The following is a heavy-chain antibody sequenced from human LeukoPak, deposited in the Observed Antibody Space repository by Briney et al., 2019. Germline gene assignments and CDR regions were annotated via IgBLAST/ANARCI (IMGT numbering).Heavy chain of an antibody. J-gene: IGHJ4*02. D-gene: IGHD1-20*01. V-gene: IGHV3-7*05. CDR2: IKPDGNEK. Sequence: GGSLRLSCAASGFTFSSYWMSWVRQAPGRGPEWLANIKPDGNEKYYVDSVRGRFTISRDNALHSLYLHMNSLRVEDTAIYYCARGDNWAFDYWGREPWSPSPQ. CDR1: GFTFSSYW. CDR3: ARGDNWAFDY.